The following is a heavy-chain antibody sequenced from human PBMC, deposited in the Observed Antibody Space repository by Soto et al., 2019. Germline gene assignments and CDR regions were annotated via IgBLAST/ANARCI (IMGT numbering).Heavy chain of an antibody. J-gene: IGHJ5*02. CDR1: GGSFSPYY. Sequence: QVRLQQWGAGLLKPSETLSLTCAVYGGSFSPYYWTWIRQAPGKGLEWIGEINHRENSIYNPSLKSRVTLPFDPSKTQLSPTLNPVTAAATAGYYCARVVVDVVAHPLVRFDPWGQGTLVTVSS. CDR2: INHRENS. V-gene: IGHV4-34*01. D-gene: IGHD5-12*01. CDR3: ARVVVDVVAHPLVRFDP.